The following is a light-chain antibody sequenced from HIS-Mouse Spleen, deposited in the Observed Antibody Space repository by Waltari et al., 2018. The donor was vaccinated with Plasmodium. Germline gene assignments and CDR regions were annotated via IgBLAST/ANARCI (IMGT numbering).Light chain of an antibody. CDR3: CSYAGSSTFVV. V-gene: IGLV2-23*03. CDR2: GGS. J-gene: IGLJ2*01. Sequence: QSALTQPASVSGSPGQSITISCTGTSSDVGSYNLVSWYQQHPGKAPEARIYGGSKRPSGVSNRFSGSKSGNTASLTISGLQAEDDADYYCCSYAGSSTFVVFGGGTKLTVL. CDR1: SSDVGSYNL.